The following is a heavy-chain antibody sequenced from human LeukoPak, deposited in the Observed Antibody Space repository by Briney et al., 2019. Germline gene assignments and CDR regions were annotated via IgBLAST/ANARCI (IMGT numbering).Heavy chain of an antibody. Sequence: PSETLSLTCNVSGDSISTYYWSWIRQPAGRGLEWIGRIYTTGNTNYNPSLKSRVTMSVDTSKNQFSLRLSSVTAADTAVYYCARGAGTTSFDSWGQGTLVTVSS. V-gene: IGHV4-4*07. CDR2: IYTTGNT. CDR1: GDSISTYY. J-gene: IGHJ4*02. CDR3: ARGAGTTSFDS. D-gene: IGHD1-7*01.